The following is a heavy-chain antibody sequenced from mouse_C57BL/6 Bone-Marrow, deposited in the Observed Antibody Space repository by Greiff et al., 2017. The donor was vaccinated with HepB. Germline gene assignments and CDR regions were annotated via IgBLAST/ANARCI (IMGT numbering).Heavy chain of an antibody. CDR3: AERVVEYFDV. D-gene: IGHD1-1*01. CDR2: IDPSDSYT. J-gene: IGHJ1*03. Sequence: QVQLQQPGAELVMPGASVKLSCKASGYTFTSYWMHWVKQRPGQGLEWIGEIDPSDSYTNYNQKFKGKSTLTVDKSSSTAYMQLSSLTSEDSAVYYCAERVVEYFDVWGTGTTVTVSS. CDR1: GYTFTSYW. V-gene: IGHV1-69*01.